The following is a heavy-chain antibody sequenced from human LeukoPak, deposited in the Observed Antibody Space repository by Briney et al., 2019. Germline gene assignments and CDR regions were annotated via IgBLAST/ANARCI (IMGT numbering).Heavy chain of an antibody. J-gene: IGHJ4*02. V-gene: IGHV1-18*01. Sequence: ASVKVSCKASGYTFTSYGISWVRQAPGQGLEWMGWISAYNGNTNYAQKLQGRVTMTTDTSTSTAYMELRSLRAEDTALYYCAKDIRYDSSGQYDYWGQGTLVTVSS. CDR3: AKDIRYDSSGQYDY. CDR1: GYTFTSYG. CDR2: ISAYNGNT. D-gene: IGHD3-22*01.